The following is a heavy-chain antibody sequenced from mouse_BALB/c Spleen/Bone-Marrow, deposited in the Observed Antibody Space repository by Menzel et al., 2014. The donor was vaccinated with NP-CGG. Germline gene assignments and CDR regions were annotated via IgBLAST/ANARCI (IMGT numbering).Heavy chain of an antibody. J-gene: IGHJ4*01. CDR2: IYPGDGDT. V-gene: IGHV1-80*01. Sequence: QVQLQQSGAEVMRPGSSVNISCKASGYAFSNYGMNWVKQRPGQGLVWIGQIYPGDGDTNYNGKFKGRVTLTADKSSSTAYMQLSSLTSEDSAVYFCASVYDYGRGYAMDYWGQGTSVTGSS. D-gene: IGHD2-4*01. CDR3: ASVYDYGRGYAMDY. CDR1: GYAFSNYG.